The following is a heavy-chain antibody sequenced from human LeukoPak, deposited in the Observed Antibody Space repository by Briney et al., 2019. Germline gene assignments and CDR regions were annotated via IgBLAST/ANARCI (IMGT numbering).Heavy chain of an antibody. CDR1: GVSISSGDYY. CDR2: IHHSGNT. CDR3: ARDVVRDYFDY. J-gene: IGHJ4*02. D-gene: IGHD2-21*01. V-gene: IGHV4-30-4*01. Sequence: SETLSPTCTVSGVSISSGDYYWSWIRQPPGKGLEWIGYIHHSGNTYYNPSLKSRVNISLDTSKNQFSLKLSSGTAADTAVYYCARDVVRDYFDYWGQGTPVTVSS.